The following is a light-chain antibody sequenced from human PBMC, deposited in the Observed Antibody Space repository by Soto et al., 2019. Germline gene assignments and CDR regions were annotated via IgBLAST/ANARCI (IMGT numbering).Light chain of an antibody. V-gene: IGKV1-33*01. CDR3: QQYESLPLP. Sequence: DIQVTKSPSSLSASVGDRVTITCQASQDINKNLIWYQQKPGKAPKLLIYDASDLETVVPSRFSGSGSGTGFTFTISSLQPEDFATYYCQQYESLPLPFGQGTRLEIK. CDR2: DAS. J-gene: IGKJ5*01. CDR1: QDINKN.